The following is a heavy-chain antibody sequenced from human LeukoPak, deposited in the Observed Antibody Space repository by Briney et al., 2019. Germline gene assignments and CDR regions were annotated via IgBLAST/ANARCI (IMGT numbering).Heavy chain of an antibody. CDR1: GGTFSSNA. CDR3: ARGGAAGPSGGYYYYYMDV. V-gene: IGHV1-69*13. D-gene: IGHD3-16*01. CDR2: IIPISGTP. J-gene: IGHJ6*03. Sequence: SVKVSCKASGGTFSSNAISWVRQVPGQGLEWMGGIIPISGTPNYAQKFQDRVTITADESTSTAYMELSSLRSEDTAVYYCARGGAAGPSGGYYYYYMDVWGKGTTVTISS.